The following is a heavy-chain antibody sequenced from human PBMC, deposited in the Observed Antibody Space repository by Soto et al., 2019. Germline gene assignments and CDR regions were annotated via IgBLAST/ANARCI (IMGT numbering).Heavy chain of an antibody. V-gene: IGHV1-58*01. Sequence: SVKVSCKASGFTFTSSAFQWVRQARGQRLEWIGWIAVGSGYTNYAQRFQDRVTLTRDMSTVTTYMELSRLTSEDTAIYYCAADATAWQQMVPSDYWGQGTLVTVSS. J-gene: IGHJ4*02. D-gene: IGHD2-8*01. CDR1: GFTFTSSA. CDR2: IAVGSGYT. CDR3: AADATAWQQMVPSDY.